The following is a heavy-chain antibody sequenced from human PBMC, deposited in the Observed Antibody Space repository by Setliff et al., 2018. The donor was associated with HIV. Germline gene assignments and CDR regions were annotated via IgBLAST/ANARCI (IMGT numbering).Heavy chain of an antibody. Sequence: SETLSLTCTVSGGSISSGDYFLSWIRQTPGKGLEWIGCIYYSGSTYYNPSLKSRVTTSVDTSKNQFSLKLTSVTAADAAVYYCAKHIHGASWYWFDPWGQGTLVTVSS. D-gene: IGHD2-15*01. V-gene: IGHV4-39*01. CDR3: AKHIHGASWYWFDP. CDR1: GGSISSGDYF. J-gene: IGHJ5*02. CDR2: IYYSGST.